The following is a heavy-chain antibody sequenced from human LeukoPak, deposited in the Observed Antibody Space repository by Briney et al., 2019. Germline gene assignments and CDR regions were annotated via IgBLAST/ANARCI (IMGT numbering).Heavy chain of an antibody. CDR3: ARDVEARSPGGYYYYHMDV. J-gene: IGHJ6*03. CDR2: IYTSGST. D-gene: IGHD2-15*01. CDR1: GGSIRSYY. V-gene: IGHV4-4*07. Sequence: SETLSLTCTVSGGSIRSYYWSWIRQPAGKGLEWIGRIYTSGSTNHNPSLKSRVTMSVDTSKNQFSLKLSSVTAADTAVYYCARDVEARSPGGYYYYHMDVWGKGTTVTVSS.